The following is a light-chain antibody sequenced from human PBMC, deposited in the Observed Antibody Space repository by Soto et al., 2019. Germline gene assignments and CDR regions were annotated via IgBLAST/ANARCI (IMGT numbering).Light chain of an antibody. V-gene: IGLV2-8*01. Sequence: QSVLTHPPSSSGSPGQSVTISCTGTSSDVGGYDDVSWYQQHPGEAPKLMMYEVSKRPSGVPDRFSGSKSGHTASLTVSGLQAEAEADYYRSSYAGRNAPDLFVIGTKLTVL. CDR2: EVS. J-gene: IGLJ1*01. CDR3: SSYAGRNAPDL. CDR1: SSDVGGYDD.